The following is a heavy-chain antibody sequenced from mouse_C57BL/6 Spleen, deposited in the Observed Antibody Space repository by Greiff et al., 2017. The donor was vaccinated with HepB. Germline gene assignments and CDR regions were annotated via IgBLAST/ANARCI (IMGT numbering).Heavy chain of an antibody. Sequence: VQVVESGAELAKPGASVKLSCKASGYTFTSYWMHWVKQRPGQGLEWIGYINPSSGYTKYNQKFKDKATLTADKSSSTAYMQLSSLTYEDSAVYYCARWDYGSILYYYAMDYWGQGTSVTVSS. D-gene: IGHD1-1*01. V-gene: IGHV1-7*01. CDR1: GYTFTSYW. CDR2: INPSSGYT. CDR3: ARWDYGSILYYYAMDY. J-gene: IGHJ4*01.